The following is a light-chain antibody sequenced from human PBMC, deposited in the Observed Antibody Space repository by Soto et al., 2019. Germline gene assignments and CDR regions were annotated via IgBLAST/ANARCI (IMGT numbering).Light chain of an antibody. CDR3: ASYTSSNTEM. CDR2: DVD. V-gene: IGLV2-14*03. J-gene: IGLJ3*02. CDR1: SSDIGGYNF. Sequence: QSARTQPASVSGSPGQSITISCTGTSSDIGGYNFVSWYQQHPGKAPKLVIYDVDNRPSGVSDRFSGSKSGNTASLTISGLQAEDEADYYCASYTSSNTEMFGGGPKLTVL.